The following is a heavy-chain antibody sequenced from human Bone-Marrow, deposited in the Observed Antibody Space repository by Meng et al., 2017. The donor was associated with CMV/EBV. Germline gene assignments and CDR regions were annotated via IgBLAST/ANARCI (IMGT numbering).Heavy chain of an antibody. J-gene: IGHJ4*02. CDR1: GFTFSSYG. CDR2: IYHSGST. CDR3: ARDCGWYED. D-gene: IGHD6-19*01. V-gene: IGHV4-4*02. Sequence: GFTFSSYGMHWVRQAPGKGLEWIGEIYHSGSTNYNPSLKSRVTISVDKSKNQFSLKLSSVTAADTAVYYCARDCGWYEDWGQGTLVTVSS.